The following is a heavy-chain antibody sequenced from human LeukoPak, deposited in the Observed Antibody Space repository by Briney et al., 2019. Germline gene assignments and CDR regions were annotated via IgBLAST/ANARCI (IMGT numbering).Heavy chain of an antibody. J-gene: IGHJ4*02. V-gene: IGHV4-34*01. Sequence: GSLRLSCAASGFTFSDFYMSWIRQPPGKGLEWIGEINHSGSTNYNPSLKSRVTISVDTSKNQFSLKLSSVTAADTAVYYCARRYSSSWYSGYFDYWGQGTLVTVSS. D-gene: IGHD6-13*01. CDR1: GFTFSDFY. CDR3: ARRYSSSWYSGYFDY. CDR2: INHSGST.